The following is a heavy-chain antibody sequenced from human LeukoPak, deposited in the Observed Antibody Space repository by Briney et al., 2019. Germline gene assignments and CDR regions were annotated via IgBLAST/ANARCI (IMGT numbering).Heavy chain of an antibody. CDR3: AGDVMSTALDAFDV. CDR1: GGSFSGYY. J-gene: IGHJ3*01. CDR2: IYYSGSP. D-gene: IGHD1-1*01. V-gene: IGHV4-59*01. Sequence: SETLSLTCAVYGGSFSGYYWNWIRQPPGKGLELIGYIYYSGSPTYNPSLKSRVTISVDTSKNQFSLQLSSVTAADTAVCYCAGDVMSTALDAFDVWGQGTVVTVSS.